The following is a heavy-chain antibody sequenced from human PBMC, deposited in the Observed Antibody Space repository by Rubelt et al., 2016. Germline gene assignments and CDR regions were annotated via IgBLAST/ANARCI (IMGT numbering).Heavy chain of an antibody. Sequence: QVQLQESGPGLVKPSETLSLTCTVSGGSISSYYWSWIRQPPGKGLEWIGNIYYSGSTNYNPSLKSRVTISVDTSKNQFSLKLSSVTAADTAVYYCARSWAWTARKDAFDIWGQGTMVTVSS. CDR2: IYYSGST. D-gene: IGHD6-6*01. CDR3: ARSWAWTARKDAFDI. V-gene: IGHV4-59*01. J-gene: IGHJ3*02. CDR1: GGSISSYY.